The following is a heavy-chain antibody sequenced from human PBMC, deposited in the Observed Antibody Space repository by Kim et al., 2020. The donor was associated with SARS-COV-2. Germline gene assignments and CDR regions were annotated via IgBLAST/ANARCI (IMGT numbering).Heavy chain of an antibody. J-gene: IGHJ3*02. D-gene: IGHD3-9*01. Sequence: YADAGEGRFTISRDNSKNTLYLQMNSLRAEDTAVYYLAKLRYFAWRGAFDIWGQGTMVTVSS. CDR3: AKLRYFAWRGAFDI. V-gene: IGHV3-30*02.